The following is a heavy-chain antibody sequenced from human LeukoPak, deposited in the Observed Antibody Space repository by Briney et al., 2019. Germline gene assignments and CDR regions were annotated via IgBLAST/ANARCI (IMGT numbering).Heavy chain of an antibody. CDR2: INHSGST. V-gene: IGHV4-34*01. Sequence: SETLSLTCAVHGGSFSGYYWSWIRQPPGKGLEWIGEINHSGSTNYNPSLKSRVTISVDTSKNQFSLKLSSVTAADTALYYCARAGIAYYYGMDVWGQGTTVTVSS. CDR1: GGSFSGYY. J-gene: IGHJ6*02. D-gene: IGHD2-21*01. CDR3: ARAGIAYYYGMDV.